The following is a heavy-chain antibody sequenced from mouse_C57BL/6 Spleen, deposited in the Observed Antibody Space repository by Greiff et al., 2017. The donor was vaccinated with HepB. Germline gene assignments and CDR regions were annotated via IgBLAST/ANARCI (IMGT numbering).Heavy chain of an antibody. D-gene: IGHD1-1*01. CDR1: GFTFSDYG. CDR2: ISSGSSTI. V-gene: IGHV5-17*01. CDR3: ARSYYGSSYVAMDY. Sequence: EVQLVESGGGLVKPGGSLKLSCAASGFTFSDYGMHWVRQAPEKGLEWVAYISSGSSTIYYADTVKGRFTISRDNAKNTLFLQMTSLRSEDTAMYYCARSYYGSSYVAMDYWGQGTSVTVSS. J-gene: IGHJ4*01.